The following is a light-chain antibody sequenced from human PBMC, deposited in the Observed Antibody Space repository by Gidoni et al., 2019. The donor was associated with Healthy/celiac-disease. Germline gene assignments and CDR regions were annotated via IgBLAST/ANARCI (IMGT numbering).Light chain of an antibody. CDR3: QQSYSTLT. CDR1: QSISSY. Sequence: PSSLSASVGDRVTITCRASQSISSYLNWEQQKPGKAPKLLIYAASSLQSGVPSRFSGSGSGTDFTLTISSLQPEDFATYYCQQSYSTLTFGGGTKVEIK. V-gene: IGKV1-39*01. J-gene: IGKJ4*01. CDR2: AAS.